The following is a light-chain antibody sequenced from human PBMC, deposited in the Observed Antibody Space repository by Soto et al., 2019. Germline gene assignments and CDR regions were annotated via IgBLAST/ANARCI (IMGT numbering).Light chain of an antibody. J-gene: IGKJ2*01. CDR2: GTS. V-gene: IGKV1D-12*01. CDR1: QDIRRW. Sequence: DIQMTQSPSSVSASVGDTVMITCRASQDIRRWLSLYQHKPGKAPKLLISGTSNLQSGVPSRFSGRGSGPDFTVNTTSLQAEDLATYSCQQAFIFRFTFGQGTKLDI. CDR3: QQAFIFRFT.